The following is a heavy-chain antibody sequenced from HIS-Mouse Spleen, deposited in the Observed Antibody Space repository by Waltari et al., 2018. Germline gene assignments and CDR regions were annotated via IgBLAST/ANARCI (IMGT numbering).Heavy chain of an antibody. Sequence: QVQLVQSGAEVKKPGASVKVSCKASGYTFTGYYMHWVRQAPGHGLEWMGWITPKSGGTNSGQRVQGRVTLNRDTSISRAYMELSRLRSDDTAVYYCARDRSSSWYSFDIWGQGTMVTVSS. CDR3: ARDRSSSWYSFDI. V-gene: IGHV1-2*02. D-gene: IGHD6-13*01. CDR1: GYTFTGYY. J-gene: IGHJ3*02. CDR2: ITPKSGGT.